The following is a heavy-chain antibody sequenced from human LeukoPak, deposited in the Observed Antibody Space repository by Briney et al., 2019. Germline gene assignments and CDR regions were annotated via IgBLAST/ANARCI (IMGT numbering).Heavy chain of an antibody. CDR3: ARGAKWAYYFDY. J-gene: IGHJ4*02. V-gene: IGHV3-74*01. Sequence: GGSLRLSCAASAFTFNTYWMHWVRQVPGRGLEWVSRINGDESSTNYTDSVKGRFTISRDNAKDTLYLHMDSLTAEDTAVYYCARGAKWAYYFDYWGQGTLVTVSS. CDR2: INGDESST. CDR1: AFTFNTYW. D-gene: IGHD1-26*01.